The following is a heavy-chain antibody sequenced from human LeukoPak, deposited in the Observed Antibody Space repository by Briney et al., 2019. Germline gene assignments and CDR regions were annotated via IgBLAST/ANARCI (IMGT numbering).Heavy chain of an antibody. CDR3: ARLVDGANTRVDS. V-gene: IGHV4-59*08. D-gene: IGHD4/OR15-4a*01. Sequence: PSETLSFTCTVSRGSLSPDHCAWIRQPPGKGLEWIGYIFYTGRARYNPSLEGRATLTVDMSKNQVSLKLRSVTAADTATYYCARLVDGANTRVDSWGQGTLVTVSS. CDR2: IFYTGRA. J-gene: IGHJ4*02. CDR1: RGSLSPDH.